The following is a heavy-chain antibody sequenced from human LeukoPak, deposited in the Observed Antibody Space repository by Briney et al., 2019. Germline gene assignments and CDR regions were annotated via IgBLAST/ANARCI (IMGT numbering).Heavy chain of an antibody. Sequence: GGSLRLSCAASGFTFASSAMTWVRQAPGKGLEWVSAISGSGGSTYYADSVKGRFTISRDNSKNTLYLQMNSLRAEDTAVYYCAKDPGFNYGSGSYYYFDYWGQGTLVTVSS. D-gene: IGHD3-10*01. CDR1: GFTFASSA. CDR2: ISGSGGST. CDR3: AKDPGFNYGSGSYYYFDY. V-gene: IGHV3-23*01. J-gene: IGHJ4*02.